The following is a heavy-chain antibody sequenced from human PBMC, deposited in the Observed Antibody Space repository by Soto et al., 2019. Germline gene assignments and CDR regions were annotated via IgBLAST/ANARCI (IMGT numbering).Heavy chain of an antibody. V-gene: IGHV2-5*01. CDR2: VFWNDDK. Sequence: QITLKESGPTLVKPTQTLTLTCTFSGFSFGVSGVGVGWIRQPPGRALEWLGLVFWNDDKRYSPSRENRLTLTKDTSNNQVVLTVTNLDPGDTGTYYCARAYTYDFDHWGQGTLVTVSS. CDR3: ARAYTYDFDH. CDR1: GFSFGVSGVG. D-gene: IGHD2-21*01. J-gene: IGHJ4*02.